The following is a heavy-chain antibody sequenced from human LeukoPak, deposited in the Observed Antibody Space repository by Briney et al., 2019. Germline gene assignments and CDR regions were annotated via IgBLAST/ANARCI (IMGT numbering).Heavy chain of an antibody. CDR2: INEDGSVQ. CDR3: ASRESSMARSH. V-gene: IGHV3-7*01. J-gene: IGHJ4*02. CDR1: GFTFSDAW. Sequence: GGSLRLSCAASGFTFSDAWMSWVRQAPGKGLEWVANINEDGSVQDYVDSVRGRFTISRDNAKNSVYLQMNSLRVEDTAVYYCASRESSMARSHWGQGTLVTVSS. D-gene: IGHD3-10*01.